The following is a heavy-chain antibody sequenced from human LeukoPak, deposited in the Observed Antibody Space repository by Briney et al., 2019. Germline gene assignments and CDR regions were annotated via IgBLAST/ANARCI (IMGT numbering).Heavy chain of an antibody. J-gene: IGHJ3*02. D-gene: IGHD6-25*01. CDR1: GFTFDDYA. CDR2: ISWNSGSI. V-gene: IGHV3-9*01. CDR3: ARDGVGYLGDAFDI. Sequence: PGGSLRLSCAASGFTFDDYAMHWVRQAPGKGLEWVSGISWNSGSIGYADSVKGRFTISRDNAKNSLYLQMNSLRAEDTALYYCARDGVGYLGDAFDIWGQGTMVTVSS.